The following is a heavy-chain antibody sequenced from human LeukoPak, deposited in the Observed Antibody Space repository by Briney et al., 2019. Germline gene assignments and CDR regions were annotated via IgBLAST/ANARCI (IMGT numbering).Heavy chain of an antibody. D-gene: IGHD5-18*01. CDR2: INHSGST. J-gene: IGHJ4*02. CDR3: ARERRGYSYGLIDY. Sequence: SETLSLTCTVSGGSISSSSYYWGWIRQPPGKGLEWIGEINHSGSTNYNPSLKSRVTISVDTSKNQFSLKLSSVTAADTAVYYCARERRGYSYGLIDYWGQGTLVTVSS. CDR1: GGSISSSSYY. V-gene: IGHV4-39*07.